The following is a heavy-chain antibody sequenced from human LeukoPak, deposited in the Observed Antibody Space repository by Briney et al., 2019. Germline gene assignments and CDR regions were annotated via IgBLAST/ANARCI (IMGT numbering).Heavy chain of an antibody. CDR3: ARDYSSGWDDGLDI. CDR1: GFSFSRYY. Sequence: PGGSLRLSCAASGFSFSRYYMSWVRHAPGKGLEWVASIEHDGSEDYFVGSVRGRFTISRDNARNSLYLQLNSVRGEDTAVYYCARDYSSGWDDGLDIWGQGTTVTVSS. D-gene: IGHD6-19*01. CDR2: IEHDGSED. V-gene: IGHV3-7*01. J-gene: IGHJ3*02.